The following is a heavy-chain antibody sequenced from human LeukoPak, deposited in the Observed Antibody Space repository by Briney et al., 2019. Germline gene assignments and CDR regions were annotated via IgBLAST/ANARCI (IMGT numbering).Heavy chain of an antibody. D-gene: IGHD4-17*01. Sequence: SETLSLTCTVSGGSISSSSYYWGWIRQPPGKGLEWIGRIYTSGSTNYNPSLKSRVTMSVDTSKNQFSLKLSSVTAADTAVYYCARHYGEEYFQHWGQGTLVTVSS. J-gene: IGHJ1*01. CDR1: GGSISSSSYY. V-gene: IGHV4-39*07. CDR3: ARHYGEEYFQH. CDR2: IYTSGST.